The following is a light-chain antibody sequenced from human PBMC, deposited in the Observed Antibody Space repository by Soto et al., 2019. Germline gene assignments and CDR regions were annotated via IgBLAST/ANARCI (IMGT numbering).Light chain of an antibody. J-gene: IGKJ1*01. V-gene: IGKV3-20*01. CDR1: QSVTSNY. Sequence: EIVFTQSPGTLSLSPGARATFSGRVSQSVTSNYIAWYQQKPGQAPRLLIYGASSRATGIPDRFSGSGSGTDFTLTISRLEPADFAVYYCQRYGSSRPWTFGQGTKVDIK. CDR2: GAS. CDR3: QRYGSSRPWT.